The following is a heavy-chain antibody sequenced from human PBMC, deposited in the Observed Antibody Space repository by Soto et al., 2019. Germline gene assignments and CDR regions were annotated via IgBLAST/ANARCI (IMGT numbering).Heavy chain of an antibody. Sequence: SETLSLTCTVSGGSISSSSYYWGWIRQPPGKGLEWIGSIYYSGSTYYNPSLKSRVTISVDTSKNQFSLKLSSVTAADTAVYYCARLWVAATWGAFDIWGQGTMVTVSS. D-gene: IGHD2-15*01. J-gene: IGHJ3*02. CDR3: ARLWVAATWGAFDI. V-gene: IGHV4-39*01. CDR2: IYYSGST. CDR1: GGSISSSSYY.